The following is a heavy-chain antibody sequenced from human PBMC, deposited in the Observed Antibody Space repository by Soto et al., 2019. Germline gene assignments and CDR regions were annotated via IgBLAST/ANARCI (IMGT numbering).Heavy chain of an antibody. CDR1: GGTFSSYA. V-gene: IGHV1-69*13. D-gene: IGHD2-21*02. CDR3: ARAPFSYCGGDCYSGDAFDI. J-gene: IGHJ3*02. Sequence: ASVKVSCKASGGTFSSYAISWVRQAPGQGLEWMGGIIPIFGTANYAQKFQGRVTITADESTSTAYMELSSLRSEDTAVYYCARAPFSYCGGDCYSGDAFDIWGQGTMVTVSS. CDR2: IIPIFGTA.